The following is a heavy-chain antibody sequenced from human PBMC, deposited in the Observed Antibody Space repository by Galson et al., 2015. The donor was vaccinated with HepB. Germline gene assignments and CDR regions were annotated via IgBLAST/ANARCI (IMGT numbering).Heavy chain of an antibody. CDR1: GYTFTGYY. Sequence: SVKVSCRASGYTFTGYYMHWVRQAPGQGLEWMGWINPNSGGTNYAQKFQGWVTMTRDTSISTAYMELSRLRSDDTAVYYCARDRDIVGATTGFDYWGQGTLVIVSS. CDR3: ARDRDIVGATTGFDY. J-gene: IGHJ4*02. D-gene: IGHD1-26*01. V-gene: IGHV1-2*04. CDR2: INPNSGGT.